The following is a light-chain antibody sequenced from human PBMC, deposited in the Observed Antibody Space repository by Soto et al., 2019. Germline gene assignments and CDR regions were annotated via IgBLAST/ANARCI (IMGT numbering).Light chain of an antibody. Sequence: QSALTQPASVSGSPGQSITISCTGTSSDVGAYDYVSWYQQHPGKAPKLMIYEVSNRPSRVSTRFSGSKSGNTASLTISGLQAEDEADYYCSSYTSSPTPFVFGNGTKVTVL. J-gene: IGLJ1*01. CDR2: EVS. V-gene: IGLV2-14*01. CDR3: SSYTSSPTPFV. CDR1: SSDVGAYDY.